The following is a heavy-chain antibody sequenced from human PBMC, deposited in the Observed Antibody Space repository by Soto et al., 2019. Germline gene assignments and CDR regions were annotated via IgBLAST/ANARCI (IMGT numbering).Heavy chain of an antibody. CDR1: GGSISSGGYY. D-gene: IGHD3-22*01. CDR3: ARDALDYYDSSVLGAPDAFDI. J-gene: IGHJ3*02. V-gene: IGHV4-31*03. Sequence: QVQLQESGPGLVKPSQTLSLTCTVSGGSISSGGYYWSWIRQHPGKGLEWIGYIYYSGSTYYNPSLKSRVTTSVDTSKNQFSLKLSSVTAADTAVYYCARDALDYYDSSVLGAPDAFDIWGQGTMVTVSS. CDR2: IYYSGST.